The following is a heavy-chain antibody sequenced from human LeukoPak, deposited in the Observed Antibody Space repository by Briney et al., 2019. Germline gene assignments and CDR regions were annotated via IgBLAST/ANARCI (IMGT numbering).Heavy chain of an antibody. V-gene: IGHV4-39*07. D-gene: IGHD3-10*01. CDR3: ARANYYGSGSHDY. CDR2: IYYSGST. Sequence: SETLSLTCTVSGGSISSSSYYWGWVRQPPGKGLEWIGSIYYSGSTYYNPSLKSRVTISVDTSKNQFSLKLSSVTAADTAVYYCARANYYGSGSHDYWGQGTLVTVSS. J-gene: IGHJ4*02. CDR1: GGSISSSSYY.